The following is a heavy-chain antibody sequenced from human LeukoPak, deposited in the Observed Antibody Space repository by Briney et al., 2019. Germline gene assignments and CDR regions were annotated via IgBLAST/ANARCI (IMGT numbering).Heavy chain of an antibody. CDR3: ATGSQIREADF. J-gene: IGHJ4*02. V-gene: IGHV4-61*02. D-gene: IGHD3-10*01. CDR2: IYTSGST. Sequence: SETLSLTCTASGGSISSGSYYWSWIRQPAGKGLGWIGRIYTSGSTNYNPSLKSRVTISVDTSKNQFSLKLSSVTAADTAVYYCATGSQIREADFWGQGTLVTVSS. CDR1: GGSISSGSYY.